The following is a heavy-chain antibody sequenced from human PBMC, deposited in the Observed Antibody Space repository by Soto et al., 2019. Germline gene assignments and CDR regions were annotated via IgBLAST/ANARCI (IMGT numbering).Heavy chain of an antibody. CDR2: ISGSGGST. V-gene: IGHV3-23*01. CDR3: AKDLQRFLEWGIGGFFDY. D-gene: IGHD3-3*01. CDR1: GFTFSSYA. Sequence: VQLLESGGGLVQPGGSLRLSCAASGFTFSSYAMSWVRQAPGKGLEWVSAISGSGGSTYYADSVKGRFTISRDNSKNTLYLQMNSLRAEDTAVYYCAKDLQRFLEWGIGGFFDYWGQGTLVTVSS. J-gene: IGHJ4*02.